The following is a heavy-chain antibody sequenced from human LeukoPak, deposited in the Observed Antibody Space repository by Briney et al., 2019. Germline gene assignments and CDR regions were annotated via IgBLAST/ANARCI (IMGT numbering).Heavy chain of an antibody. D-gene: IGHD3-22*01. J-gene: IGHJ4*02. CDR2: ISSSSTYI. Sequence: GGSLRLSCAASGFTFSTYSMNWVRQAPGKGLEWVSSISSSSTYIYYADSVKGRFTISRDNSKNTLYLQMNSLRAEDTAVYYCAKASAMIVVVSKHFDYWGQGTLVTVSS. CDR1: GFTFSTYS. V-gene: IGHV3-21*01. CDR3: AKASAMIVVVSKHFDY.